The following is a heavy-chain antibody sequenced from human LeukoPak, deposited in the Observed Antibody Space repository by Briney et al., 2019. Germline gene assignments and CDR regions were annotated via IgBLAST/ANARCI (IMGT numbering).Heavy chain of an antibody. V-gene: IGHV4-59*01. D-gene: IGHD6-13*01. J-gene: IGHJ4*02. CDR3: ARRPITAVSTPFDY. Sequence: SETLSLTCTVSGGSISSYYWSWIRQPPGKGLEWIGYIYYSGSTNYNPSLKSRVTISVDTSKNQFSLKLSSVTAADTAVYYCARRPITAVSTPFDYWGQGTLVTVSS. CDR2: IYYSGST. CDR1: GGSISSYY.